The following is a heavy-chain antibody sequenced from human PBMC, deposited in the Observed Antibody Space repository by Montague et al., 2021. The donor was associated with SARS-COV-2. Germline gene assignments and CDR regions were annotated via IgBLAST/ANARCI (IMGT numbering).Heavy chain of an antibody. CDR1: GGSISSSSYY. J-gene: IGHJ6*02. CDR2: IYYSGST. V-gene: IGHV4-39*01. CDR3: ARQGHTGRHYYYYGMDV. D-gene: IGHD6-25*01. Sequence: SETLSLTCTVSGGSISSSSYYWGWIRQPPGKGLEWIGSIYYSGSTYYNPSLKSRVTISVDTSKNQFSLKLSSVTAADTAVYYCARQGHTGRHYYYYGMDVWGQGTTVTVSS.